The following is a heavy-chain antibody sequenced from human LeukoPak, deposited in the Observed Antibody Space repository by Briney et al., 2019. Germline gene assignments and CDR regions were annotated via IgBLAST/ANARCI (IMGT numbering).Heavy chain of an antibody. D-gene: IGHD3-16*01. CDR3: ARDYASRLYYYYYYYMDV. Sequence: PGGSLRLSCAASGFTFSSYWMSWVRQAPGKGLEWVANIKQDGSEKYYVDSVKGRFTISRDNAKNSLYLQMNSLRAEDTAVYYCARDYASRLYYYYYYYMDVWGKGTTVTVSS. V-gene: IGHV3-7*01. CDR2: IKQDGSEK. J-gene: IGHJ6*03. CDR1: GFTFSSYW.